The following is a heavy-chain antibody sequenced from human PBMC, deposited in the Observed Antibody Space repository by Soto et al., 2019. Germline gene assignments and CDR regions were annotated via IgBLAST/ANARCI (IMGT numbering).Heavy chain of an antibody. CDR3: ARTRGYCISTSCLENWLDP. V-gene: IGHV1-18*01. J-gene: IGHJ5*02. CDR1: GYTFTSYG. CDR2: ISAYNGNT. D-gene: IGHD2-2*01. Sequence: ASVKVACKASGYTFTSYGISWVRQAPGQGLEWVGWISAYNGNTNYAQKLQGRVTMTTDTSTSTAYMELRSLRSDDTAVYYCARTRGYCISTSCLENWLDPWGQGTLVTVSS.